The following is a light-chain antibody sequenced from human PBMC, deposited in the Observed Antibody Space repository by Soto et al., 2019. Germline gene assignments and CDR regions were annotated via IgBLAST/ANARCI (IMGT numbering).Light chain of an antibody. J-gene: IGKJ5*01. CDR1: HSSLVC. CDR2: AAS. V-gene: IGKV1-39*01. Sequence: DIQLSQSPSSLSASVGDRATNTCLAIHSSLVCFKWYQQKPERAPKLVIYAASTLRSGVPSRFSGSGSGTDFTLTISSLQVEDSATYCFQHSYGSPGTFGQATRLEI. CDR3: QHSYGSPGT.